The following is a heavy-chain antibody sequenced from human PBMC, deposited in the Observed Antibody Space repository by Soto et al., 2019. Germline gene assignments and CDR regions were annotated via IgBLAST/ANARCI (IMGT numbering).Heavy chain of an antibody. Sequence: QVQLVQSGAEVKKPGASVKVSCKAIGYSFTSHYMHWVRQAPGQGLEWMGTIYPGGVNIGYAQKFKGRVTMTKDTSTSTVYMELNSLPSEDTAVYYCASDQSWPDLVWCFDPWGPGTLVTVSS. J-gene: IGHJ5*02. V-gene: IGHV1-46*03. D-gene: IGHD2-8*01. CDR3: ASDQSWPDLVWCFDP. CDR2: IYPGGVNI. CDR1: GYSFTSHY.